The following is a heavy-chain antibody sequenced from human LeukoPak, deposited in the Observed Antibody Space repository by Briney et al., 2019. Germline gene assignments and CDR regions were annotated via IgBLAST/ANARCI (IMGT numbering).Heavy chain of an antibody. CDR3: ARYTVVKSSEYFQH. V-gene: IGHV4-4*02. CDR1: GGSISSSNW. J-gene: IGHJ1*01. CDR2: IYHSGST. Sequence: TLSLTCAVSGGSISSSNWWSWVGQPPGKGLEWIGEIYHSGSTNYNPSPKSRVTISVDKSKNQFSLKLSSVTAADTAVYYCARYTVVKSSEYFQHWGQGTLVTVSS. D-gene: IGHD4-23*01.